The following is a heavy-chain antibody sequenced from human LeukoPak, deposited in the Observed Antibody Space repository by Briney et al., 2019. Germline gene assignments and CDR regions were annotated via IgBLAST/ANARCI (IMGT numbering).Heavy chain of an antibody. CDR2: IYYSGST. D-gene: IGHD3-10*01. V-gene: IGHV4-39*07. Sequence: PSETLSLTCTVSGGSISSSSYYWGWIRQPPGKGLEWIGSIYYSGSTYYNPSLKSRVTISVDTSKNQFSLKLSSVTAADTAVYYCARWFHSDAFDIWGQGTMVTVSS. CDR3: ARWFHSDAFDI. CDR1: GGSISSSSYY. J-gene: IGHJ3*02.